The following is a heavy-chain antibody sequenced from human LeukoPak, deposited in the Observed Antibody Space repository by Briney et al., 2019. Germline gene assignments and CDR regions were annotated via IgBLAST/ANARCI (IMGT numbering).Heavy chain of an antibody. CDR3: ATMDV. CDR2: IWYDGSNK. V-gene: IGHV3-33*01. CDR1: GFSFSNYD. J-gene: IGHJ6*02. Sequence: PGGSLRLSCAASGFSFSNYDMHWVRQAPGKGLEWVAIIWYDGSNKYYGDSVKGRFTISRDNSKNTLYLKMNSLRAEDTAMYYCATMDVWGQGTTVTVSS.